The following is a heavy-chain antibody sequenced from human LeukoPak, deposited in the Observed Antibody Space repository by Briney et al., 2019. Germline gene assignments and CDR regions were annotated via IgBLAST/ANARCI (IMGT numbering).Heavy chain of an antibody. J-gene: IGHJ6*02. CDR1: GFTISNYW. V-gene: IGHV3-7*04. D-gene: IGHD3-10*01. Sequence: PGGSLRLSCAASGFTISNYWMSCVRQAPGKGLEWVAKIKQDGSEKKYVDSVEGRFSISRDNAKNSLYLQIYTLRVEDTAGYYCARWYGGSGSWVLDVWGQGTTVTVSS. CDR2: IKQDGSEK. CDR3: ARWYGGSGSWVLDV.